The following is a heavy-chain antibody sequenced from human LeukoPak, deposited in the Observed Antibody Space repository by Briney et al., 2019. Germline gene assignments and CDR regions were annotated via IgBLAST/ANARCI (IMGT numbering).Heavy chain of an antibody. J-gene: IGHJ4*02. D-gene: IGHD3-22*01. CDR2: INPSGGST. Sequence: GASVKVSCKASGYTFTSYYMHWVRQAPGQGLEWMRIINPSGGSTSYAQKFQGRVTMTRDTSTSTVYMELSSLRSEDTAVYYCARYSYPTRGIVVVPALDYWGQGTLVTVSS. CDR3: ARYSYPTRGIVVVPALDY. CDR1: GYTFTSYY. V-gene: IGHV1-46*01.